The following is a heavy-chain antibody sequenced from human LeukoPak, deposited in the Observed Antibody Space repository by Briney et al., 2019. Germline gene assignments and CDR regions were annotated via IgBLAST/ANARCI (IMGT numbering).Heavy chain of an antibody. CDR3: SSGYPALHY. CDR1: GGSISSYY. Sequence: SETLSLTCTVSGGSISSYYWSWIRQPPGKGLEWIGYIHYSGGITYYNPSLKSRVTISVDKSKNQFSLKLSSVTAADTAVYYDSSGYPALHYWGQGTLVTVSS. J-gene: IGHJ4*02. CDR2: IHYSGGIT. V-gene: IGHV4-59*12. D-gene: IGHD3-22*01.